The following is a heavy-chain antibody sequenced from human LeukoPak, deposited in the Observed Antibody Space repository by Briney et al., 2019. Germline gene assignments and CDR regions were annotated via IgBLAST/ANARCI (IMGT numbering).Heavy chain of an antibody. V-gene: IGHV4-39*07. CDR1: GASISSGSNY. J-gene: IGHJ2*01. D-gene: IGHD2/OR15-2a*01. CDR2: IYSSGST. CDR3: AKESNSSDNWYFDL. Sequence: SETLSLTCSVSGASISSGSNYWGWIRQPPGKTLEWIGSIYSSGSTYYNPSLKSRVIIIIDTPKNHFSLTLSSVTAADTAVYYCAKESNSSDNWYFDLWGRGTLVTVSS.